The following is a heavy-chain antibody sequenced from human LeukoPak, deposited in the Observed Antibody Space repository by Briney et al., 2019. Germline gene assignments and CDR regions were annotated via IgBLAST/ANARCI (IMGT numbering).Heavy chain of an antibody. Sequence: GGSLRLSCAASGFTFSGSAMHWVRQASGKGLEWVGRIRSKANSYATAYAASVKGRFTSSRDDSKNTAYLQMNSLKSEDTAVYYCTRQQGYDYVWGSYRQGAFDIWGQGTMVTVSS. CDR1: GFTFSGSA. CDR2: IRSKANSYAT. D-gene: IGHD3-16*02. V-gene: IGHV3-73*01. J-gene: IGHJ3*02. CDR3: TRQQGYDYVWGSYRQGAFDI.